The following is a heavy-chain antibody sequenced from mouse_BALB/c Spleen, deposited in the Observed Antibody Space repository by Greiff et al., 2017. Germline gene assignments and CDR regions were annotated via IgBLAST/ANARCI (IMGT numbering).Heavy chain of an antibody. V-gene: IGHV5-17*02. Sequence: EVQVVESGGGLVQPGGSRKLSCAASGFTFSSFGMHWVRQAPEKGLEWVAYISSGSSTIYYADTVKGRFTISRDNPKNTLFLQMTSLRSEDTAMYYCARSGDDYEGFAYWGQGTLVTVSA. J-gene: IGHJ3*01. D-gene: IGHD2-4*01. CDR2: ISSGSSTI. CDR3: ARSGDDYEGFAY. CDR1: GFTFSSFG.